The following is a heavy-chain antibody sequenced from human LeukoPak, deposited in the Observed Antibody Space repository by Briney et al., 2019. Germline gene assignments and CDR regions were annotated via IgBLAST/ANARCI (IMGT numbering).Heavy chain of an antibody. D-gene: IGHD3-22*01. CDR1: GGSISSSSYY. V-gene: IGHV4-39*07. Sequence: SETLSLTCTVSGGSISSSSYYWGWIRQPPGKGLEWIGSIYYSGSTYYNPSLKSRVTISVDTSKNQFSLKLSSVTAADTAVYYCARESITMIVVVRYNWFDPWGQGTLVTVSS. CDR2: IYYSGST. J-gene: IGHJ5*02. CDR3: ARESITMIVVVRYNWFDP.